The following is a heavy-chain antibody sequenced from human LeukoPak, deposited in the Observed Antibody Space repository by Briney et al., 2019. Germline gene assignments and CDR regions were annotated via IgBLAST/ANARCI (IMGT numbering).Heavy chain of an antibody. J-gene: IGHJ3*02. CDR3: ATVEYSSSSRSAFDI. V-gene: IGHV1-24*01. CDR1: GYTLTELS. D-gene: IGHD6-6*01. CDR2: FDPEDGET. Sequence: GASVKVSCKVSGYTLTELSMHWVRQAPGKGLEWMGGFDPEDGETIYAQKFQGRVTMTEDTSTDTAYMELSSLRSEDTAVYYCATVEYSSSSRSAFDIWGQGTMVTVSS.